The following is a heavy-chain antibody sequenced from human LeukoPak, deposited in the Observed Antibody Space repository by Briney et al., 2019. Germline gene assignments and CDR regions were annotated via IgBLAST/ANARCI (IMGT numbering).Heavy chain of an antibody. J-gene: IGHJ4*02. D-gene: IGHD6-19*01. V-gene: IGHV3-21*01. CDR3: ARDDGSGWFYFDY. Sequence: GGSLRLSCAASGFTFSSYSMNWVRQAPGKGLEWVSSISSSSSYIYYADSVKGRLTISRDNAKNSLYLQMNSLRAEDTAVYYCARDDGSGWFYFDYWGQGTLVTVSS. CDR1: GFTFSSYS. CDR2: ISSSSSYI.